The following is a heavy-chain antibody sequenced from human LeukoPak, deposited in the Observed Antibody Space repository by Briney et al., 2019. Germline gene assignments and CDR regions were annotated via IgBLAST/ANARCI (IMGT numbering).Heavy chain of an antibody. CDR2: ISTSGTP. CDR3: ARGPY. CDR1: GDSISSGDYY. J-gene: IGHJ4*02. V-gene: IGHV4-61*02. Sequence: SETLSLTCTVSGDSISSGDYYWNWIRQPAGKRLEWIGRISTSGTPNYNPSFRGRLTISINTSKNQFSLNLRSVTAAATGIYYCARGPYWGQGTLVTVSS.